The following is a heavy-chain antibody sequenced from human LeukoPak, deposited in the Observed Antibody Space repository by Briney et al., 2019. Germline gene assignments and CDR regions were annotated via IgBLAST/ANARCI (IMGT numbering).Heavy chain of an antibody. J-gene: IGHJ4*02. CDR2: FDPEDGET. CDR1: GYTLTELS. V-gene: IGHV1-24*01. CDR3: ARERLDYYDSSWLDY. D-gene: IGHD3-22*01. Sequence: ASVKVSCKVSGYTLTELSMHWVRQAPGKGLEWMGGFDPEDGETIYAQKFQGRVTMTEDTSTDTAYMELRSLRSDDTAVYYCARERLDYYDSSWLDYWGQGTLVTVSS.